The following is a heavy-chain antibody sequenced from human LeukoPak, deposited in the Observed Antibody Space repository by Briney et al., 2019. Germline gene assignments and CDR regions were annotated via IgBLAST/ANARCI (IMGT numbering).Heavy chain of an antibody. J-gene: IGHJ4*02. Sequence: PGGSLRLSCTASGFIFTNYWMNWVRQSPGKGLEWVANIKQDGSEKYYVDSVKGRFTISRDNAKNSLYLQMNSLRAGDTAVYYCARTIEMATISYFDYWGQGTLVTVSS. V-gene: IGHV3-7*01. CDR1: GFIFTNYW. D-gene: IGHD5-24*01. CDR3: ARTIEMATISYFDY. CDR2: IKQDGSEK.